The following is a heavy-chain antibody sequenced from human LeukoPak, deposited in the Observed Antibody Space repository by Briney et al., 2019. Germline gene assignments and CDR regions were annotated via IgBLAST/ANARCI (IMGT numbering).Heavy chain of an antibody. J-gene: IGHJ4*02. Sequence: ASVKVSCKASGYTFTSYDINWVRQATGQGLEWMGWMNPNSGNTGYAQKFQGRVTITRNTSISTAYMELSSLRSEDTAVYYCARAPYSGYDYAGYWGQGTLVTVSS. CDR3: ARAPYSGYDYAGY. CDR2: MNPNSGNT. V-gene: IGHV1-8*03. CDR1: GYTFTSYD. D-gene: IGHD5-12*01.